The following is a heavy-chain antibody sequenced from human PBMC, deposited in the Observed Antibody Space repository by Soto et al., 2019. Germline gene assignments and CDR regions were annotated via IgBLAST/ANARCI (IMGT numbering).Heavy chain of an antibody. CDR3: ARGIVGATTFQFDP. Sequence: SETLSLTCAVSGGSISSGGYSWSWIRQPSWKVLELIVYIYHSGSTYYNPSLKSRVTISVDSSKNQFSLKLSSVTAADTAVYYCARGIVGATTFQFDPWGQGTLVTVS. J-gene: IGHJ5*02. D-gene: IGHD1-26*01. V-gene: IGHV4-30-2*01. CDR1: GGSISSGGYS. CDR2: IYHSGST.